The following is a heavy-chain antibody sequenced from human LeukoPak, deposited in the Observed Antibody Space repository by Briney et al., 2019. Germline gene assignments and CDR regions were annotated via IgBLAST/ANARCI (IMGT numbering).Heavy chain of an antibody. J-gene: IGHJ3*02. Sequence: SETLSLTCTVSGVSISSSEDHWTWIRQHPGKGLEWIGYTSYSGYPDSNPSLKSRVTISLDTSKNQFSLKLSSVTAADTAVYYCARLRLRYTRNGDSISYEVFDIWGQGTVVTVSS. CDR1: GVSISSSEDH. V-gene: IGHV4-31*03. CDR3: ARLRLRYTRNGDSISYEVFDI. D-gene: IGHD2-21*01. CDR2: TSYSGYP.